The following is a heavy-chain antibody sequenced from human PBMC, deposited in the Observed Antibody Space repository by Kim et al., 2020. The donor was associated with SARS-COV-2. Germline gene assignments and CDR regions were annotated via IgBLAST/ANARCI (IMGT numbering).Heavy chain of an antibody. V-gene: IGHV3-15*01. CDR2: IKSKTDGGTT. CDR3: TTELNVLAAALYYFDY. J-gene: IGHJ4*02. Sequence: GGSLRLSCAASGFTFSNAWMSWVRQAPGKGLEWVGRIKSKTDGGTTDYAAPVKGRFTISRDDSKNTLYLQMNSLKTEDTAVYYCTTELNVLAAALYYFDYWGQGTLVTVSS. CDR1: GFTFSNAW. D-gene: IGHD6-13*01.